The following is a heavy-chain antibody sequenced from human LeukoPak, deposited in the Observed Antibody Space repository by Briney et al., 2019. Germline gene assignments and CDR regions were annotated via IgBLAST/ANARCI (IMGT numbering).Heavy chain of an antibody. CDR3: TTSLAGAVTAVYPFDN. D-gene: IGHD2-21*02. CDR1: GFTFSTYS. V-gene: IGHV3-15*01. Sequence: GGSLRLSCTASGFTFSTYSMNWVRQAPGKGLEWVGRIKSKTDGGTTDYAAPVKGRITISRDDSTNTLHLQMNSLKTEDTAVYYCTTSLAGAVTAVYPFDNWGQGTLVTVSS. J-gene: IGHJ4*02. CDR2: IKSKTDGGTT.